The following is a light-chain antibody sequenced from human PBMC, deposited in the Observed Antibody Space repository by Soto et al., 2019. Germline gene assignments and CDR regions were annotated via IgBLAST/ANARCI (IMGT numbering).Light chain of an antibody. CDR3: CSYTTSNTRQIV. CDR2: DVS. CDR1: SSDVGGYNY. V-gene: IGLV2-14*01. J-gene: IGLJ1*01. Sequence: LTQPASVSGSPGQSITISCTGTSSDVGGYNYVSWYQQHPGKAPKFMIYDVSNRPSGVSNRFSGSKSGNTASLTISGLQAEDEADYYCCSYTTSNTRQIVFGTGTKVTV.